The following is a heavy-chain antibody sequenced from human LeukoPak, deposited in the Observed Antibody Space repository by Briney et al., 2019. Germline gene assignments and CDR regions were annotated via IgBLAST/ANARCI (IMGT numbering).Heavy chain of an antibody. V-gene: IGHV1-18*01. J-gene: IGHJ4*02. CDR2: ISGYNGNT. Sequence: ASVKVSCKASGYTFTSYAISWVRQAPGQGPEWMGWISGYNGNTNYPQRLQGRVTMTTDTSTSIAYMELRSLRSDDTAVYYCARDAPYGGSYLDYWGQGTLVTVSS. D-gene: IGHD1-26*01. CDR3: ARDAPYGGSYLDY. CDR1: GYTFTSYA.